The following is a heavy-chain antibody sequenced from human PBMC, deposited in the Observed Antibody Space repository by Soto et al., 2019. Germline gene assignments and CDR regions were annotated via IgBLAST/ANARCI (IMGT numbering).Heavy chain of an antibody. D-gene: IGHD3-22*01. Sequence: SETLSLTCTVSGGSISSYYWSWIRQPPGKGLEWIGYIYYSGSTNYNPSLKSRVTISVDTSKNQFSLKLSSVTAADTAVYYCARGSYDYATTGYYHSWGQGTVVTVSS. CDR3: ARGSYDYATTGYYHS. V-gene: IGHV4-59*08. CDR1: GGSISSYY. J-gene: IGHJ4*02. CDR2: IYYSGST.